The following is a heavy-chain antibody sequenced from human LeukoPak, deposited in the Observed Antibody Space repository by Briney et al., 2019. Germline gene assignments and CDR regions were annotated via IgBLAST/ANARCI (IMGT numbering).Heavy chain of an antibody. D-gene: IGHD3-22*01. V-gene: IGHV4-4*07. J-gene: IGHJ3*02. CDR2: ISSSGST. CDR1: DDSITMYY. CDR3: ARGPYSYDSSGAFDI. Sequence: SETLSLTCSVSDDSITMYYWSWIRQPAGKGLEWIGRISSSGSTNYNPSLKSRVTISVDTSKNQFSLKLSSVAAADTAVYFCARGPYSYDSSGAFDIWGQGTMATVSS.